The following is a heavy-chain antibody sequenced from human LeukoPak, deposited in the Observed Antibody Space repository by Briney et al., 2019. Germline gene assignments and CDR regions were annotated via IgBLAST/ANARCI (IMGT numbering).Heavy chain of an antibody. Sequence: SETLSLTCAVSGGSISSSNWWSWVRQPPGKGLEWIGEIYHSGSTNYNPSLKSRVTISVDKSKNQFSLKLSSVTAADTAVYYCARVVRSYYYGSGSYYNSGGFDYWGQGTLVTVSS. V-gene: IGHV4-4*02. CDR2: IYHSGST. CDR3: ARVVRSYYYGSGSYYNSGGFDY. J-gene: IGHJ4*02. CDR1: GGSISSSNW. D-gene: IGHD3-10*01.